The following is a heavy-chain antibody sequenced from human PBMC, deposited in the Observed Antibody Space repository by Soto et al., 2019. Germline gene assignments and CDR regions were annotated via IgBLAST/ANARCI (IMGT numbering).Heavy chain of an antibody. CDR2: IKSKTDGGTT. CDR3: TTGVVQLWLRYYGMDV. J-gene: IGHJ6*02. V-gene: IGHV3-15*07. D-gene: IGHD5-18*01. Sequence: GGSLRLSCAASGFTFSNAWMNWVRQAPGKGLEWVGRIKSKTDGGTTDYAAPVKGRFTISRDDSKNTLYLQMNSLKTEDTAVYYCTTGVVQLWLRYYGMDVWGQGTTVTVSS. CDR1: GFTFSNAW.